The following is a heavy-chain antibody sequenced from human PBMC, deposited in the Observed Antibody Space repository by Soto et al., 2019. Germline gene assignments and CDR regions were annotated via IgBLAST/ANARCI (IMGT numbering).Heavy chain of an antibody. CDR2: ISAYNGNT. J-gene: IGHJ6*02. V-gene: IGHV1-18*01. Sequence: SVKVSCKASGYTFTSYGISWVRQAPGQGLEWMGWISAYNGNTNYAQKLQGRVTMTTDTSTSTAYMEQRSLRSDDTAVYYCAREPRGYCISTSCYLEMHYYGMDVWGQGTTVTVS. D-gene: IGHD2-2*01. CDR1: GYTFTSYG. CDR3: AREPRGYCISTSCYLEMHYYGMDV.